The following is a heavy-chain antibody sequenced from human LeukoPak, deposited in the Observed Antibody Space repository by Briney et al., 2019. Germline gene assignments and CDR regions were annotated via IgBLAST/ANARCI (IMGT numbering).Heavy chain of an antibody. Sequence: SETLSLTCTVSGSSVSNYYWNWIRQPPGTGLEWLGHISYSGSTIYNPSLNSRVTISLDTSKNQFSLSLNSVTAADTAVYFCARRVLMSSAGVPDTWLDPWGQGTLVTVSS. CDR1: GSSVSNYY. CDR3: ARRVLMSSAGVPDTWLDP. CDR2: ISYSGST. D-gene: IGHD6-19*01. V-gene: IGHV4-59*08. J-gene: IGHJ5*02.